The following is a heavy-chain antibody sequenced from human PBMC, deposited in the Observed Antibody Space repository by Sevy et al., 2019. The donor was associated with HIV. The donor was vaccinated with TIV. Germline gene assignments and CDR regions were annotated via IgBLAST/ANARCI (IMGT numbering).Heavy chain of an antibody. Sequence: GGSLRLSCAASGFSFSKYWMSWVRQAPGKGLEWVANIKEDGSQENYLESVKGRFTISRDNAKNLLYLQMNNLRADDTAVYYCARDPDILSGYPSHYFDYWGQGTLVTVSS. D-gene: IGHD3-9*01. V-gene: IGHV3-7*01. CDR2: IKEDGSQE. CDR1: GFSFSKYW. CDR3: ARDPDILSGYPSHYFDY. J-gene: IGHJ4*02.